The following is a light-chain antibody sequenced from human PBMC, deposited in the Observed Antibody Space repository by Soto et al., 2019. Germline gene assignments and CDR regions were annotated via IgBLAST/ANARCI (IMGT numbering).Light chain of an antibody. CDR2: DAS. V-gene: IGKV1-33*01. CDR3: QRYDNHL. CDR1: QHPSNY. J-gene: IGKJ5*01. Sequence: DNQVTHEPSALASCGEEVYTFACHASQHPSNYLNWYHQKPGKAPKLLIYDASNLETGDQSRFSGSGYGTDFIFTIGSMQPEDIATYYCQRYDNHLFGQGTRLDIK.